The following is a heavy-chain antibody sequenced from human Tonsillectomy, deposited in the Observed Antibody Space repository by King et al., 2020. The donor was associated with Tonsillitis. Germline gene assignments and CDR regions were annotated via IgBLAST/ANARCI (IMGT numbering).Heavy chain of an antibody. Sequence: VQLVESGGGLVQPGGSLRLSCAASGFTFSSYWMHWVRQAPGKGLVWVSRINSDGSSTSYADSVKGRFTISRDNAKNTLYLQMNSLRAEDTAVYYCARDWDYYGSGSPFDYWGQGPLVTVSS. CDR2: INSDGSST. J-gene: IGHJ4*02. D-gene: IGHD3-10*01. V-gene: IGHV3-74*01. CDR3: ARDWDYYGSGSPFDY. CDR1: GFTFSSYW.